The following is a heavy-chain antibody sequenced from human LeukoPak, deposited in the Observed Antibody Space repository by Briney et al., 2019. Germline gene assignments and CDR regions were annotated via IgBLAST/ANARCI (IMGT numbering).Heavy chain of an antibody. CDR2: INTVESIT. D-gene: IGHD3-22*01. V-gene: IGHV3-74*01. CDR3: ARVVVSGGHYFDY. Sequence: PGGSLRLSCAASGFTFSSYWMHWVRQAPGKGLVWFSLINTVESITNYADSVKGRFTISRDNAKNTLYLQMNSLRAEDTAVYYCARVVVSGGHYFDYWGQGTLVTVSS. J-gene: IGHJ4*02. CDR1: GFTFSSYW.